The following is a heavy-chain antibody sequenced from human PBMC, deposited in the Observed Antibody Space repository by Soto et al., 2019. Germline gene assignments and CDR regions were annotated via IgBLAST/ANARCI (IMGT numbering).Heavy chain of an antibody. CDR3: ARPMRLGELSLGY. D-gene: IGHD3-16*02. CDR2: IYYTGRT. Sequence: QVQLQESGPGLVKPSETLSLTCSVSGGSIVGGYYWSWIRQYPGKGLEWIGYIYYTGRTYYNPSLKGRIAISVDPSKNQFSLKLSSVTAADTAMYYCARPMRLGELSLGYWGQGILVTVSS. V-gene: IGHV4-31*03. CDR1: GGSIVGGYY. J-gene: IGHJ4*02.